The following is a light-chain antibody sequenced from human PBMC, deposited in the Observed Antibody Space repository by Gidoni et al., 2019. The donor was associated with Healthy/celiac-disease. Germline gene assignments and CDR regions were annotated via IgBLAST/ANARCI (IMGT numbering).Light chain of an antibody. J-gene: IGLJ2*01. CDR2: EDS. V-gene: IGLV3-10*01. CDR3: YSTDSSGNHSV. Sequence: SYELTQPPSVSVSPGQTARITCSGDALPTKYAYWYQQKSGQAPVLVIYEDSKRPSGIPERFSGSSSGTMATLTISGAQVEDEADYYCYSTDSSGNHSVFGGGTKLTDL. CDR1: ALPTKY.